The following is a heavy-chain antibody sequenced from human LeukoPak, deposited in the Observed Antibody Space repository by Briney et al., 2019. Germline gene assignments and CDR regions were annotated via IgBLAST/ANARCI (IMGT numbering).Heavy chain of an antibody. J-gene: IGHJ5*02. V-gene: IGHV1-8*01. Sequence: ASVKVSCKASGYTFTSYDINWVRQATGQGLEWVGWMNPNSGNTGYAQKFQGRVTMTRNTSISTAYMELSSLRSEDTAVYYCARIRGSRVRGVKNNWFDPWGQGTRVTVSS. CDR2: MNPNSGNT. D-gene: IGHD3-10*01. CDR3: ARIRGSRVRGVKNNWFDP. CDR1: GYTFTSYD.